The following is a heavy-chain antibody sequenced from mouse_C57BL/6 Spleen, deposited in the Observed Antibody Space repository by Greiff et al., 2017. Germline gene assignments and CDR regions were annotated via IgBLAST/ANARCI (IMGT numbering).Heavy chain of an antibody. V-gene: IGHV1-7*01. CDR1: GYTFTSYW. CDR2: INPSSGYT. D-gene: IGHD2-4*01. J-gene: IGHJ1*03. Sequence: QVQLQQSGAELAKPGASVTLSCKASGYTFTSYWMHWVKQRPGQGLEWIGYINPSSGYTKYNQKFKDKATLTADKSSSTAYMQLSSLTYEDSAVYYGAIYDYDGYFDVWGTGTTVTVSS. CDR3: AIYDYDGYFDV.